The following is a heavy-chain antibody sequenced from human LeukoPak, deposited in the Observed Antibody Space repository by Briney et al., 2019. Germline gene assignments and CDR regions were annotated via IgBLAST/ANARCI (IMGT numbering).Heavy chain of an antibody. J-gene: IGHJ4*02. CDR2: ISSSSSTI. Sequence: GRSLRLSCAASGFTFSNACMSWVRQAPGKGLEWISYISSSSSTIYYADSVKGRFTISRDNAKNSLYLQMDSLRDEDTAVYYCARGRYCSSASCYFDSWGQGTLVTVSS. CDR1: GFTFSNAC. D-gene: IGHD2-2*01. V-gene: IGHV3-48*02. CDR3: ARGRYCSSASCYFDS.